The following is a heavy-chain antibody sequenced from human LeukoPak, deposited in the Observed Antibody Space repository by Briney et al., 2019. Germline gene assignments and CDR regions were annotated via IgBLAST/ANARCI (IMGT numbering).Heavy chain of an antibody. CDR1: GGSISSSSYY. J-gene: IGHJ3*02. D-gene: IGHD4-23*01. CDR2: IYYSGST. CDR3: PEAFDI. V-gene: IGHV4-39*01. Sequence: SETLSLTCTVSGGSISSSSYYWGWIRQPPGKGLEWMGSIYYSGSTYYNPSLKSRVTISVDTSKNQFSLKLSSDCAGGLATVVTPEAFDIWGQGTMVTVSS.